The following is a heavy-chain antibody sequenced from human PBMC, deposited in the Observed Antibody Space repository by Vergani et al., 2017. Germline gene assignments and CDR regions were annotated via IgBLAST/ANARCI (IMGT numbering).Heavy chain of an antibody. CDR3: AKDGVTTVTTSYFDY. J-gene: IGHJ4*02. D-gene: IGHD4-17*01. CDR1: GFTFSSYG. V-gene: IGHV3-30*18. CDR2: ISYDGSNK. Sequence: QVQLVESGGGVVQPGRSLRLSCAASGFTFSSYGMHWVRQAPGKGLEWVAVISYDGSNKYYADSVKGRFTISRDNSKNTLYLQMNSLRAEDTAVYYCAKDGVTTVTTSYFDYWGQGTLVTVSS.